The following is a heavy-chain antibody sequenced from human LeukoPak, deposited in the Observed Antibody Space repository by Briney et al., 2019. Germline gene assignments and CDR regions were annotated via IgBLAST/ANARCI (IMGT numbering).Heavy chain of an antibody. CDR1: GFTFSSYE. CDR2: ISSSGSTI. D-gene: IGHD5-18*01. J-gene: IGHJ4*02. V-gene: IGHV3-48*03. CDR3: ARYSYGYTDC. Sequence: QPGGSLRLSCAASGFTFSSYEMNWVRQAPGKGLEWVSYISSSGSTIYYADSVKGRFTISRDNAKNSLYLQMDSLRAEDTAVYYCARYSYGYTDCWGQGTLVTVSS.